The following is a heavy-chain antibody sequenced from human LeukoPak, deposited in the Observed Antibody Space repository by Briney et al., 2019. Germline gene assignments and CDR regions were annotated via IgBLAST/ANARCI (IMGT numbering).Heavy chain of an antibody. CDR3: AKERLPVVDDYYYYGMDV. J-gene: IGHJ6*02. Sequence: GGSLRLSCAASGFTFSSYGMHWVRQAPGRGLEWVSAISAGGGSTCYADSVKGRFTISRDNSKNTLYLQMNSLRAEDTAVYYCAKERLPVVDDYYYYGMDVWGQGTTVTVSS. CDR1: GFTFSSYG. CDR2: ISAGGGST. V-gene: IGHV3-23*01. D-gene: IGHD3-22*01.